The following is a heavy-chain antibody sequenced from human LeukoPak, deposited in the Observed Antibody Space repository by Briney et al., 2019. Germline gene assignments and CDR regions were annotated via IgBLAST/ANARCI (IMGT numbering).Heavy chain of an antibody. Sequence: GGSLRLSCAASGFTFSRYSMNWVRQAPGKGLEWVSCISSSSSYTYYVDSVKGRFTISRDNAKNSLYLQMNSLRAEDTAVYYCARVVRRTGANDTAAGFDPWGQGTLVTVSS. V-gene: IGHV3-21*01. CDR2: ISSSSSYT. CDR1: GFTFSRYS. D-gene: IGHD4/OR15-4a*01. CDR3: ARVVRRTGANDTAAGFDP. J-gene: IGHJ5*02.